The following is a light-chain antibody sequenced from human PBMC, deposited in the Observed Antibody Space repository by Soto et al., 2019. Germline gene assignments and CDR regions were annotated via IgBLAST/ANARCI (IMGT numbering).Light chain of an antibody. Sequence: QSALTQPRSVSGSPGQSVTISCTGTSSDVGGYNYVSWYQQHPDKAPKLVIYDVSKRPSGVPDRFSGSKSGNTASLTISGLQAEDEADYYCCSYAGNYTPFVFGTGTQLTVL. CDR1: SSDVGGYNY. CDR2: DVS. J-gene: IGLJ1*01. V-gene: IGLV2-11*01. CDR3: CSYAGNYTPFV.